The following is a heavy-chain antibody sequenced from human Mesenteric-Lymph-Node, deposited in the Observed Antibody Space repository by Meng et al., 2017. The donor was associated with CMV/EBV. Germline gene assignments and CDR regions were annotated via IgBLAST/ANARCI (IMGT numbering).Heavy chain of an antibody. CDR2: ISSSSSII. CDR1: GFTFSIYS. Sequence: GESLKISCAASGFTFSIYSMNWVRQAPGKGLEWVSYISSSSSIIYYADSVRGRFTISRDNAKSSLYLQMNSLRAEDTAVYYCARGDQDYYGMDVWGQGTTVTVSS. J-gene: IGHJ6*02. V-gene: IGHV3-48*04. CDR3: ARGDQDYYGMDV.